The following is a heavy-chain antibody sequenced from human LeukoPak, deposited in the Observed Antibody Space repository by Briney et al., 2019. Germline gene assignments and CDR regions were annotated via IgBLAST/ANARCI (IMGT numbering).Heavy chain of an antibody. CDR1: GFTFSDHY. V-gene: IGHV3-72*01. CDR3: ARVKKENGGTTNFDY. D-gene: IGHD1-1*01. CDR2: SRNKARSYTT. Sequence: PGGSLRLSCAASGFTFSDHYMDWVRQAPGKGLKWVGRSRNKARSYTTSYAASVKGRFTISRDDSKKSVDLQMSSLKSEDTAVYYCARVKKENGGTTNFDYWGQGTLVTVSS. J-gene: IGHJ4*02.